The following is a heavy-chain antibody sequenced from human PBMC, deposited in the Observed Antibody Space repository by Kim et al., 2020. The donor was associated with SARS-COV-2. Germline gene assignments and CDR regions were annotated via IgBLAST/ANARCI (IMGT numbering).Heavy chain of an antibody. J-gene: IGHJ4*02. Sequence: SETLSLTCAVYVGSFSGYYWSWIRQPPGKGLEWIGEITHSGSTNYNPSLKSRVTLSVDTSKNQFSLKLTSVTAADTAMYYCARGPIPSGYSDDWGQGTL. D-gene: IGHD3-22*01. CDR2: ITHSGST. CDR1: VGSFSGYY. V-gene: IGHV4-34*01. CDR3: ARGPIPSGYSDD.